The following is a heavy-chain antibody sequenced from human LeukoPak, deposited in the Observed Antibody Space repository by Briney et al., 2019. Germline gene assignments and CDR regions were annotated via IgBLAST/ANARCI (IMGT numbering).Heavy chain of an antibody. CDR2: INTNTGNP. CDR3: ARGRFLDWFSWFDP. Sequence: ASVKLSCKASGYTFTSYAMNWVRQAPRQGLEWMGWINTNTGNPTYAQGFTGRFVFSLDTSVSTAYLQSSSLKAEDTAVCYCARGRFLDWFSWFDPWGQGTLVTVSS. CDR1: GYTFTSYA. D-gene: IGHD3-3*01. J-gene: IGHJ5*02. V-gene: IGHV7-4-1*02.